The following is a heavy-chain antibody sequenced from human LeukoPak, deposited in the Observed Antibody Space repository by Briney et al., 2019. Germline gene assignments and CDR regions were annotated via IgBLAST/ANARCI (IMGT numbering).Heavy chain of an antibody. CDR2: IRYDGSNK. Sequence: PGGSLRLSCAASGFTFSSYGMHWVRQAPGKGLEWVAFIRYDGSNKYYADSVKGRFTISRDNSKNTLYLQMNSLRAEDTAVYYCAKDSDFWSGYFPPGDYWGQGTLVTVSS. CDR3: AKDSDFWSGYFPPGDY. V-gene: IGHV3-30*02. D-gene: IGHD3-3*01. J-gene: IGHJ4*02. CDR1: GFTFSSYG.